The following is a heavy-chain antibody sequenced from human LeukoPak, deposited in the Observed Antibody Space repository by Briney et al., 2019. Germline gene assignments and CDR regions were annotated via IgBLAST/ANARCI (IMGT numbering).Heavy chain of an antibody. CDR3: ARDGYYYGSGSREDAFDI. CDR1: GFTFSSYE. Sequence: GGSLRLSCAASGFTFSSYEMNWVRQAPGKGLERVSYISSSGSTIYYADSVKGRFTISRDNAKNSLYLQMNSLRAEDTAVYYCARDGYYYGSGSREDAFDIWGQGTMVTVSS. CDR2: ISSSGSTI. J-gene: IGHJ3*02. V-gene: IGHV3-48*03. D-gene: IGHD3-10*01.